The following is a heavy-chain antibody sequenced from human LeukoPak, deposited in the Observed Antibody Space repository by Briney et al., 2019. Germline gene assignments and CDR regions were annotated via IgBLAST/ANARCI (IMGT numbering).Heavy chain of an antibody. CDR1: GGSFSGYY. CDR2: INHSGST. CDR3: ARLRHTVTTKQGYFDY. D-gene: IGHD4-17*01. V-gene: IGHV4-34*01. Sequence: KASETLSLTCAVYGGSFSGYYWSWIRQPPGKGLEWIGEINHSGSTNYNPSLKSRVTISVDTSKNQFSLKLSSVTAADTAVYYCARLRHTVTTKQGYFDYWGQGTLVTVSS. J-gene: IGHJ4*02.